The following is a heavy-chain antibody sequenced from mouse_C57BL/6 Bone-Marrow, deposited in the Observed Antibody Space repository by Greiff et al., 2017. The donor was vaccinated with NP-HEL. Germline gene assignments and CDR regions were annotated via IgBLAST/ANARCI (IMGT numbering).Heavy chain of an antibody. Sequence: EVKLMESGPGLVKPSQSLSLTCSVTGYSITSGYYWNWIRQFPGNKLEWMGYISYDGSNNYNPSLQNRISLTRDTSKNQFFLKLNSVTTEDTATYYCARGYYDYDVSYWGQGTTLTVSS. CDR2: ISYDGSN. D-gene: IGHD2-4*01. V-gene: IGHV3-6*01. J-gene: IGHJ2*01. CDR3: ARGYYDYDVSY. CDR1: GYSITSGYY.